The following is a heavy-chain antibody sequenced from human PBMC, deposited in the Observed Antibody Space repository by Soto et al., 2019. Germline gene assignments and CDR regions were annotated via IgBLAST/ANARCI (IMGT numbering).Heavy chain of an antibody. CDR2: IKVDGSEK. CDR1: GFTFSSHW. V-gene: IGHV3-7*01. CDR3: TRDSYDSSGYYYDFFDY. D-gene: IGHD3-22*01. Sequence: PVESLRLSCAASGFTFSSHWMSWVRQAPGKGLEWVANIKVDGSEKYYVDSVRGRFSISRDNAKDSLYLQMNSLRAEDTAVYYCTRDSYDSSGYYYDFFDYWGQGTLVTVSS. J-gene: IGHJ4*02.